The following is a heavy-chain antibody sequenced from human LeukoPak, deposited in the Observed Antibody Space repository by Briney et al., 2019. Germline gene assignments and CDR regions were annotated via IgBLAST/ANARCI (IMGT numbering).Heavy chain of an antibody. Sequence: PSETLSLTCTVSGGSIRSYYWSWIRPPPGKGLEGSGFIYYSGSTNYNPSLKSRVTISVDTSKNQFSLKLSSVTAADTAVYYCGRVVVRGYSSGWYTRYFDYWGQGTLVTVSS. CDR3: GRVVVRGYSSGWYTRYFDY. J-gene: IGHJ4*02. CDR2: IYYSGST. CDR1: GGSIRSYY. V-gene: IGHV4-59*01. D-gene: IGHD6-19*01.